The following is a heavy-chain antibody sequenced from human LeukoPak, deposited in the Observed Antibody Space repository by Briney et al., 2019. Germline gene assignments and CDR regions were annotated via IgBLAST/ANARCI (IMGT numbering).Heavy chain of an antibody. V-gene: IGHV4-39*01. CDR3: ARGGIQLPDY. CDR1: GGSISSSSYY. D-gene: IGHD1-1*01. Sequence: PSETLSLTCTVSGGSISSSSYYWGWIRQPPGKGLEWIGSIYYSGSNQYNPSLKSRVTISVDTSKNQFSLRLTSVTAADTAVYYCARGGIQLPDYWGQGTLVTVSS. CDR2: IYYSGSN. J-gene: IGHJ4*02.